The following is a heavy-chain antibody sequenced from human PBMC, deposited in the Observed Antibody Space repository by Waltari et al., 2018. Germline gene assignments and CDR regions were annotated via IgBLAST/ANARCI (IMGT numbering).Heavy chain of an antibody. CDR3: VKKFDP. V-gene: IGHV3-23*01. CDR1: GFTFRSEA. J-gene: IGHJ5*02. Sequence: EVQLLASGGGLVQPGGSLRLSCAASGFTFRSEAMSWARQASGKGLEWVSAISGSVGSTYYADAVKGRFTISRDNSKNTLYLQMNSLRAEDTAVYYCVKKFDPWGQGTLVTVSS. CDR2: ISGSVGST.